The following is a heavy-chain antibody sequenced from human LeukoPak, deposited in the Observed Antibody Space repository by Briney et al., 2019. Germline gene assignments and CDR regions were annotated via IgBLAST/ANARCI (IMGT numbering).Heavy chain of an antibody. J-gene: IGHJ6*02. CDR2: IYSGGST. D-gene: IGHD1-20*01. CDR1: GFTVSSNY. V-gene: IGHV3-53*04. Sequence: GGSLRLSCAASGFTVSSNYMSWVRQAPGKGLEWVSVIYSGGSTYYSDSVKGRFTISRHNSKNTLYLQMNSLRAEDTAVYYCASPGITGTTGYYYYGMDVWGQGTTVTVSS. CDR3: ASPGITGTTGYYYYGMDV.